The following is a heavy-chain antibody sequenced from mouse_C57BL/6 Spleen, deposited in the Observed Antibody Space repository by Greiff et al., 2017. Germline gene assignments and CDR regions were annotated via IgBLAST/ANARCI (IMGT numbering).Heavy chain of an antibody. CDR3: ARDYGNTYFDD. CDR1: GYAFTNYL. Sequence: VQLQQSGAELVRPGTSVKVSCKASGYAFTNYLIEWVKQRPGQGLEWIGVINPGSGGTNNNEKFKGKATLTADKSYSTTYMQLSSLTSEDSAVYICARDYGNTYFDDWGQGTTLTVSS. D-gene: IGHD2-1*01. CDR2: INPGSGGT. V-gene: IGHV1-54*01. J-gene: IGHJ2*01.